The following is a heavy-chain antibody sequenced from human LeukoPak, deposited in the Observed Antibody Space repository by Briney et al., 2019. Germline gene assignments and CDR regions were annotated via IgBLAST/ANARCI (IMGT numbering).Heavy chain of an antibody. CDR2: ISAYNGNT. CDR1: GYTFTSYG. Sequence: ASVKVSCKASGYTFTSYGISWVRQAPGQGLEWMGWISAYNGNTNYAQKLQGRVTMTTDTSTSTAYMELRSLRSDDTAVYYCASLSLGYCSSTSSHCFDYWGQGTLVTVSS. D-gene: IGHD2-2*01. CDR3: ASLSLGYCSSTSSHCFDY. J-gene: IGHJ4*02. V-gene: IGHV1-18*01.